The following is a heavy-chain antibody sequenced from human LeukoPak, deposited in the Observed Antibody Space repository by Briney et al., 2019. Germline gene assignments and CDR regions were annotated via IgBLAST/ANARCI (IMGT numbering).Heavy chain of an antibody. CDR2: INHSGST. Sequence: KPSETLSLTCAVYGGSFSGYYWSWIRQPPGKGLEWIGEINHSGSTNYNPSLKSRVTISVDTSKNQFSLKLSSVTAADTAVYYCARVSDYYYYYMDVWGKGTTVTVSS. D-gene: IGHD5/OR15-5a*01. CDR1: GGSFSGYY. J-gene: IGHJ6*03. CDR3: ARVSDYYYYYMDV. V-gene: IGHV4-34*01.